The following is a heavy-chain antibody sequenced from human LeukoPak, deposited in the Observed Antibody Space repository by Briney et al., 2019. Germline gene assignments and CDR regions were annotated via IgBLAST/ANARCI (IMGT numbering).Heavy chain of an antibody. V-gene: IGHV1-69*05. J-gene: IGHJ6*03. Sequence: SVKVSCEASGGTFSSYAISCVRQAPGQGLEWMGGIIPIFGTANYAQKFQGRVTITTDESTSTAYMELSSLRSEDTAVYYCARGTAWYYSYYYMDVWGKGTTVTVSS. CDR1: GGTFSSYA. CDR3: ARGTAWYYSYYYMDV. CDR2: IIPIFGTA.